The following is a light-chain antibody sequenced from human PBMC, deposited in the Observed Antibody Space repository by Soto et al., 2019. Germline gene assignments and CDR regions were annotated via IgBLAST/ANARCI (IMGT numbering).Light chain of an antibody. J-gene: IGKJ1*01. CDR1: QNIQRW. CDR3: LQYHSDWT. CDR2: KAS. V-gene: IGKV1-5*03. Sequence: DTQMTQSPSTVLASVGDRITITRRASQNIQRWLAWYQQKPGKAPKLLIYKASSLERGVPSRLSAGGSGVEFTLHIRSVQPEDFATYHCLQYHSDWTFGQGTKVDIK.